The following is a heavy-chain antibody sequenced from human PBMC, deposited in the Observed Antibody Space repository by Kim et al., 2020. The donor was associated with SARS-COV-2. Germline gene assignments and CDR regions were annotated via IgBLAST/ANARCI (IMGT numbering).Heavy chain of an antibody. CDR3: ARGPPRADCGANCYLDY. Sequence: SETLSLTCTVSGGSISTNYWGWIRQSAGKGLEWIGRIYASGSTDYNASLKSRVAMSVDTSKNQFSLELSSVTAADTAVYFCARGPPRADCGANCYLDYWGQGLLVTVSA. J-gene: IGHJ4*02. CDR1: GGSISTNY. CDR2: IYASGST. D-gene: IGHD2-21*01. V-gene: IGHV4-4*07.